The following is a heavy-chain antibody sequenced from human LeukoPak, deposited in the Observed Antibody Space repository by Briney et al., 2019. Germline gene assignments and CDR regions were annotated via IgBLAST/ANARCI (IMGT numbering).Heavy chain of an antibody. D-gene: IGHD4/OR15-4a*01. V-gene: IGHV5-51*01. CDR1: GYSFTSYW. J-gene: IGHJ3*01. CDR2: IYPGDSDT. CDR3: ARRSVLTQLDAFDV. Sequence: GESLKISCKGSGYSFTSYWIGWVRQMPGKGLEWMGIIYPGDSDTRYSPSFQGQVTFSADKSISTAYLHWSSLKASDTAMYFCARRSVLTQLDAFDVWGQGTTVTVSS.